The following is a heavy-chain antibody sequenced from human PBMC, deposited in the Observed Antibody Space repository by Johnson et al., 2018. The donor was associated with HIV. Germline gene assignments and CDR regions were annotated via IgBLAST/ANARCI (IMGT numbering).Heavy chain of an antibody. CDR3: VREGYSSSSDAFDI. Sequence: QVQLVESGGGVVQPGGSLRLSCAASGFTFSSYGMHWVRQAPGKGLEWVAFIRYDGSNKYFGDSVEGQFDISRENSKNSHYLHMNSLRPEDTAIYYCVREGYSSSSDAFDIWGQGTMVTVSS. V-gene: IGHV3-30*02. D-gene: IGHD6-6*01. J-gene: IGHJ3*02. CDR1: GFTFSSYG. CDR2: IRYDGSNK.